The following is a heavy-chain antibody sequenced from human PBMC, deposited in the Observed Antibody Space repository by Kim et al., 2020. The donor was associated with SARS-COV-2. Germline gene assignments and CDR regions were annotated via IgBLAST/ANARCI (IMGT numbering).Heavy chain of an antibody. CDR3: ARVWFEELFAYYYGMDV. Sequence: ASVKVSCKASGYTFTSYAMNWVRQAPGQGLEWMGWINTNTGNPTYAQGFTGRFVFSLDTSVSTAYLQISSLKAEDTAVYYCARVWFEELFAYYYGMDVWGQGTTVTVSS. V-gene: IGHV7-4-1*02. D-gene: IGHD3-10*01. CDR1: GYTFTSYA. J-gene: IGHJ6*02. CDR2: INTNTGNP.